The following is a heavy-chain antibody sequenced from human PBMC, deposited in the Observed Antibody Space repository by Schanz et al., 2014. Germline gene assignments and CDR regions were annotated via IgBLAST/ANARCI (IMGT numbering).Heavy chain of an antibody. J-gene: IGHJ6*02. CDR3: ARDVDDRRGYGAGYCLGDCMDV. D-gene: IGHD3-10*01. V-gene: IGHV3-48*01. CDR1: GFAFSSYS. Sequence: QLVGSGGGLIQPGGSLRLSCTASGFAFSSYSMNWVRQAPGKGLEWVSYISSSGTTIYYADSVKGRFTISRDNAKNSRDLQMNSLRVEDTAVYYCARDVDDRRGYGAGYCLGDCMDVWGQGTTVTVSS. CDR2: ISSSGTTI.